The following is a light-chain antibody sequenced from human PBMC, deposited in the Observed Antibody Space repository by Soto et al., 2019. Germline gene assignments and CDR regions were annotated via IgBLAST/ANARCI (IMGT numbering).Light chain of an antibody. J-gene: IGKJ1*01. CDR2: GAS. CDR1: QSVSSN. Sequence: ETIMTQSPATLSVSPGERATLFCRASQSVSSNVAWYQHKPGQAPRLLIYGASTRTTGIPARFSGSGSGTDFTLTISSLQSEDFAVYYCQQYNNLSSWAFGQGTKVDI. CDR3: QQYNNLSSWA. V-gene: IGKV3-15*01.